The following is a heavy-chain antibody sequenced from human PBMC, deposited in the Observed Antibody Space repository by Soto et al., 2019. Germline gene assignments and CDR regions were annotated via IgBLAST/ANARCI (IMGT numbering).Heavy chain of an antibody. V-gene: IGHV4-39*02. CDR3: ARDGLGTTGTRGPRPQHFGY. CDR1: GGSISSSSYY. CDR2: IYYSGST. Sequence: SETLSLTCTVSGGSISSSSYYWGWIRQPPGKGLEWIGSIYYSGSTYYNPSLKSRVTISVDTSKNQFSLKLSSVTAADTAVYYCARDGLGTTGTRGPRPQHFGYWGQGTLVTVSS. J-gene: IGHJ4*02. D-gene: IGHD1-1*01.